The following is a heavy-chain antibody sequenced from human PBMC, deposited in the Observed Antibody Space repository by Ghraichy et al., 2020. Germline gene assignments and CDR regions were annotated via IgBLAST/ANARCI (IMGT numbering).Heavy chain of an antibody. CDR1: GFTFSSYS. V-gene: IGHV3-21*01. Sequence: GGSLRLSCAASGFTFSSYSMNWVRQAPGKGLEWVSSISGSRSHIYYADSVKGRFTISRDNAKNSLFLQMNSLRAEDTAVYYCTRDGGGDLGDYWGQGTLVTVSS. D-gene: IGHD4-17*01. J-gene: IGHJ4*02. CDR2: ISGSRSHI. CDR3: TRDGGGDLGDY.